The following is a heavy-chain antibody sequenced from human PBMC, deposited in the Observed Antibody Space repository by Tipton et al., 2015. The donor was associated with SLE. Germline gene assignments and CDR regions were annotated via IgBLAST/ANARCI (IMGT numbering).Heavy chain of an antibody. V-gene: IGHV4-39*01. CDR2: SYYSGST. Sequence: TLSLTCTVFGGSISSSSYYWGWIRQPPGKGLEWIASSYYSGSTHYNPSLKSRVTTSVDTSKNQISLKLSSVTAADTAMYYCVRLRRGDSHFFYFDYWGQGTLVTVSS. J-gene: IGHJ4*02. CDR3: VRLRRGDSHFFYFDY. CDR1: GGSISSSSYY. D-gene: IGHD2-21*02.